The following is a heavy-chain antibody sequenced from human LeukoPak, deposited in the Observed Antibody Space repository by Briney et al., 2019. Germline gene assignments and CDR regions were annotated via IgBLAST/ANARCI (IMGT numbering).Heavy chain of an antibody. V-gene: IGHV3-21*01. CDR2: ITRSSVYM. Sequence: TGGSLRLSCAASGLSFSNYSMNWIRQAPGKGLEWVSPITRSSVYMFYADSVKGRFTISRDDAKNSLYLHMNSLRAEDTAMYYCETGDFDYWGQGTLVTVSS. J-gene: IGHJ4*02. D-gene: IGHD7-27*01. CDR3: ETGDFDY. CDR1: GLSFSNYS.